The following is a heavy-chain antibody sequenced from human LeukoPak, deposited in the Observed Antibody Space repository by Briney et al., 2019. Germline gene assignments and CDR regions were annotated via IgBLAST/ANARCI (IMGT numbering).Heavy chain of an antibody. Sequence: SETLSLTCAVYGGSFSGYYWSWIRQPPGKGLEWIGEINHSGSTNYNPSLKSRVTISVDTSKNQFSLKLSSVTAADTAVYYCARHALRRRITMVRGVIGFDYWGQGTLVTVSS. J-gene: IGHJ4*02. CDR3: ARHALRRRITMVRGVIGFDY. V-gene: IGHV4-34*01. D-gene: IGHD3-10*01. CDR1: GGSFSGYY. CDR2: INHSGST.